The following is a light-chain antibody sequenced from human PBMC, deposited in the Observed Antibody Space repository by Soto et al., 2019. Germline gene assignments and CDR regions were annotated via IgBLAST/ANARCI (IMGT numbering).Light chain of an antibody. CDR2: EVS. V-gene: IGLV2-14*03. J-gene: IGLJ1*01. CDR3: SSYTSSSTRV. Sequence: QSVLTQPASVSGSPGQSITISCTGTSSDVGAYDYVSWYQQHPDKAPKLMIYEVSNRPSGVSNRFSGSKSVNTATLTISGLQAEDDADYYCSSYTSSSTRVFGTGPKVTVL. CDR1: SSDVGAYDY.